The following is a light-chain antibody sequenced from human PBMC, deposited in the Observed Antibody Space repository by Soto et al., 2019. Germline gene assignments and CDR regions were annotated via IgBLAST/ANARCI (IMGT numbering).Light chain of an antibody. Sequence: DIQMTQSPSTLSASVGDRVTITCRASQSISDRLAWYQKKVGEAPKVLIYDASILESGVPSRFSGSGSGTEFTLTIYGLQPDDFATDYCQYYALVWRFGQGTKVEMK. CDR1: QSISDR. CDR2: DAS. CDR3: QYYALVWR. V-gene: IGKV1-5*01. J-gene: IGKJ1*01.